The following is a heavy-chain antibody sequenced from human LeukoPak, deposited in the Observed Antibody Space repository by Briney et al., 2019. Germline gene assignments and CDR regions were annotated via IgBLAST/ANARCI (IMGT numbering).Heavy chain of an antibody. Sequence: PGGSLRLSCAASGFTFYSYGMTWVRQAPGKGLEWVSGISGSGGTTYYADSVKGRSTISRDNSKNTMHLQMNSLRAEDTAVYYCAKASSSRYQGGFDYWGRGTLVTVSS. CDR1: GFTFYSYG. V-gene: IGHV3-23*01. CDR3: AKASSSRYQGGFDY. CDR2: ISGSGGTT. D-gene: IGHD6-13*01. J-gene: IGHJ4*02.